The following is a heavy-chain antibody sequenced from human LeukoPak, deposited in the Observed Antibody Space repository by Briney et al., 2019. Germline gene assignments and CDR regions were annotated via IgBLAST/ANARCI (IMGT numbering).Heavy chain of an antibody. D-gene: IGHD6-13*01. Sequence: PSETLSLTCTASGGSISSRSYYWGWIRQPPGKGLEWIGSMYYSGSTYYNPSLKSRVTISVDTSKNQFSLKLSSVTAADTAVYYCARALSSSWYPPHWFDPWGQGTLVTVSS. CDR3: ARALSSSWYPPHWFDP. CDR2: MYYSGST. V-gene: IGHV4-39*01. J-gene: IGHJ5*02. CDR1: GGSISSRSYY.